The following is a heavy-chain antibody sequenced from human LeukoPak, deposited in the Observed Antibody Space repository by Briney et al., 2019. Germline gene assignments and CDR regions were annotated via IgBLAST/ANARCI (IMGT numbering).Heavy chain of an antibody. V-gene: IGHV3-23*01. Sequence: PGGSLRLSCAASGFTFSSYAMSWVRQAPGKGLEWVSAISGSGGSTYYADSVKGRFTISRDNSKNTLYLQMNSLRAEDTAAYYCAKVPADSSGYSYWGQGTLVTVSS. D-gene: IGHD3-22*01. CDR3: AKVPADSSGYSY. CDR1: GFTFSSYA. J-gene: IGHJ4*02. CDR2: ISGSGGST.